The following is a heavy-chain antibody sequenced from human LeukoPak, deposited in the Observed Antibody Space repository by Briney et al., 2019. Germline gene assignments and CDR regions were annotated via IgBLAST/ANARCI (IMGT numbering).Heavy chain of an antibody. CDR2: ISSSSSTI. CDR1: GFTFSSYS. J-gene: IGHJ4*02. V-gene: IGHV3-48*04. CDR3: ARSRDYYDSSGYYYEDYFDY. Sequence: GGSLRLSCAASGFTFSSYSMNWVRQAPGKGLEWVSYISSSSSTIYYADSVKGRFTISRDNAKNSLYLQMNSLRAEDTAVYYCARSRDYYDSSGYYYEDYFDYWGQGTLVTVSS. D-gene: IGHD3-22*01.